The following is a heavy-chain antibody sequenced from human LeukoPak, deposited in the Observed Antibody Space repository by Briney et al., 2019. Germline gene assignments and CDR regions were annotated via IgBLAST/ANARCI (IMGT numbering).Heavy chain of an antibody. CDR1: GGSISSYY. CDR2: IYYSGST. D-gene: IGHD3-16*02. Sequence: SETLSLTCTVSGGSISSYYWSWIRQPPGKGLEWIGYIYYSGSTNHNPSLKSRVTISVDTSKNQFSLKLSSVTAADTAVYYCARLVQSRYRFGYFDYWGQGTLVTVSS. CDR3: ARLVQSRYRFGYFDY. J-gene: IGHJ4*02. V-gene: IGHV4-59*08.